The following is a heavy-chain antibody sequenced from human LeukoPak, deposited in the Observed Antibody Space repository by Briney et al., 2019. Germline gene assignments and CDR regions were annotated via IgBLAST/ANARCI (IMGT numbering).Heavy chain of an antibody. CDR2: IFYSGST. Sequence: PSETLSLTCGVSGGSIDITNYWGWIRQPPGKGLEWIGNIFYSGSTHYNPSLKSRVTISVDTSKNQFSLKLNSVTAADTAVYHCAGPVVGTATIDYWGQGTLVTVSS. CDR1: GGSIDITNY. V-gene: IGHV4-39*01. CDR3: AGPVVGTATIDY. D-gene: IGHD2-21*02. J-gene: IGHJ4*02.